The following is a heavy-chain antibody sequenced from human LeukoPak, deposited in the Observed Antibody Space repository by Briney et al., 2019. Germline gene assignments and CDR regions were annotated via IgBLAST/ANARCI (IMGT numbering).Heavy chain of an antibody. J-gene: IGHJ6*03. CDR1: GFTFDDYG. CDR2: INWNGGST. CDR3: AKVPRGYSGYDAYYMDV. Sequence: PGGSLRLSCAASGFTFDDYGMSWVRQAPGKGLQWVSGINWNGGSTGYADSVKGRFTISRDNAKNSLYLQMNSLRAEDTAVYYCAKVPRGYSGYDAYYMDVWGKGTTVTISS. D-gene: IGHD5-12*01. V-gene: IGHV3-20*04.